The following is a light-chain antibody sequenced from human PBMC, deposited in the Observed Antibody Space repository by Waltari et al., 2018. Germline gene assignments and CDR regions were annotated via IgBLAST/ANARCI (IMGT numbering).Light chain of an antibody. Sequence: EIVLTQSPGTLSLSPGERATLSCRARQTVRTTYLAWYQQKPGQAPPLLIYGASSRATGIPDRFSCSGSWTDFSLTISSLEPEDFAVYYCQQYDISPLTFGGGTKVEIK. CDR2: GAS. CDR1: QTVRTTY. V-gene: IGKV3-20*01. CDR3: QQYDISPLT. J-gene: IGKJ4*01.